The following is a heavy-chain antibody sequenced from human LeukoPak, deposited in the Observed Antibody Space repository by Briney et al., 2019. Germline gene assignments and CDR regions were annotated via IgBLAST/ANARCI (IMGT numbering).Heavy chain of an antibody. Sequence: SVKVSCKASGGTFSSYAISWVRQAPGQGLEWMGGIIPIFGTANYAQKFQGRVTITADESTSTAYMELSSLRSEDTAVYYCARSPYYYDSSGSYYYYYYGMDVWGQGTTVTVSS. CDR2: IIPIFGTA. CDR1: GGTFSSYA. D-gene: IGHD3-22*01. V-gene: IGHV1-69*13. CDR3: ARSPYYYDSSGSYYYYYYGMDV. J-gene: IGHJ6*02.